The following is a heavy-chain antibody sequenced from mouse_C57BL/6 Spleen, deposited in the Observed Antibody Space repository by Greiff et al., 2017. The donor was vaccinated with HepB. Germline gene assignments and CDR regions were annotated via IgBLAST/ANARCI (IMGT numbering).Heavy chain of an antibody. D-gene: IGHD1-1*01. CDR3: AYYYGSSPLFAY. J-gene: IGHJ3*01. CDR2: INPNNGGT. V-gene: IGHV1-26*01. Sequence: VQLKQSGPELVKPGASVKISCKASGYTFTDYYMNWVKQSHGKSLEWIGDINPNNGGTSYNQKFKGKATLTVDKSSSTAYMELRSLTSEDSAVYYCAYYYGSSPLFAYWGQGTLVTVSA. CDR1: GYTFTDYY.